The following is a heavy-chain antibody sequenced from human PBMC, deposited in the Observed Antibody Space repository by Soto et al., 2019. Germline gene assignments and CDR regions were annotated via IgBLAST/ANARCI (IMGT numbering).Heavy chain of an antibody. J-gene: IGHJ4*02. V-gene: IGHV3-15*01. CDR3: TLWFGELTY. CDR1: GFTFSNAW. D-gene: IGHD3-10*01. CDR2: IKSKADGGTI. Sequence: EEQLVESGGGLVQPGGSLRLSCAASGFTFSNAWMNWVRQAPGKGLEWVGRIKSKADGGTIDHAAPVKGRFTISRDDSKKTLYLQMNSLRTEDTAVYYCTLWFGELTYWGQGTRVTVSS.